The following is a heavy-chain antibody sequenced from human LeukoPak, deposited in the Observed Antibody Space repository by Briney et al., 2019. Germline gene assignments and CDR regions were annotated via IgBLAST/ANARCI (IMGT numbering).Heavy chain of an antibody. CDR3: ARERGYSYGILDY. CDR2: INPNSGGS. J-gene: IGHJ4*02. CDR1: GYTFTGYY. V-gene: IGHV1-2*06. Sequence: SVTVSRKASGYTFTGYYMHWVRQAPGQGLEWMGRINPNSGGSNYPQKFQGRVTMNRDTYISTANMEASRLRYDDTAVYYCARERGYSYGILDYWGQGTLVTVSS. D-gene: IGHD5-18*01.